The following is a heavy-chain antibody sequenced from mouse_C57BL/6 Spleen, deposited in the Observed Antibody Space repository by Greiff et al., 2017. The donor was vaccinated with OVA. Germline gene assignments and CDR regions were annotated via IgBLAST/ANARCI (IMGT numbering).Heavy chain of an antibody. CDR3: AREDGSSYGGFAY. D-gene: IGHD1-1*01. CDR2: ISYDGSN. CDR1: GYSITSGYY. J-gene: IGHJ3*01. V-gene: IGHV3-6*01. Sequence: EVQLVESGPGLVKPSQSLSLTCSVTGYSITSGYYWNWIRQFPGNKLEWMGYISYDGSNNYNPSLKNRISITRDTSKNQFFLKLNSVTTEDTATYYCAREDGSSYGGFAYWGQGTLVTVSA.